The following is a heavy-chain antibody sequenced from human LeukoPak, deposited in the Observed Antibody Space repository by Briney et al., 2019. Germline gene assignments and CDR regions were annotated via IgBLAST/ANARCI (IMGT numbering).Heavy chain of an antibody. CDR2: IYYSGST. J-gene: IGHJ5*02. V-gene: IGHV4-59*12. D-gene: IGHD1-26*01. CDR1: GGSISSYY. Sequence: SETLSLTCTVSGGSISSYYWSWIRQPPGKGLEWIGYIYYSGSTNYNPSLKSRVTISVDTSKNQFSLKLSSVTAADTAVYYCARVIVGATNWFDPWGQGTLVTVSS. CDR3: ARVIVGATNWFDP.